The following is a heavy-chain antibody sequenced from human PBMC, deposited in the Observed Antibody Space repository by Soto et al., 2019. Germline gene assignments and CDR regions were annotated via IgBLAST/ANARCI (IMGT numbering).Heavy chain of an antibody. CDR2: VYRTGST. CDR1: GGSISTSNW. J-gene: IGHJ4*02. D-gene: IGHD6-13*01. Sequence: QVQLQESGPGLVKPSGTLSLTCAVSGGSISTSNWWSWVRQPPGKGLEWIGEVYRTGSTNYNPSPGSRVTVSIDKSKNPFSLKLTSVTAADTAVYYCARARATIAAAAIFDCWGQGTLVTVSS. V-gene: IGHV4-4*02. CDR3: ARARATIAAAAIFDC.